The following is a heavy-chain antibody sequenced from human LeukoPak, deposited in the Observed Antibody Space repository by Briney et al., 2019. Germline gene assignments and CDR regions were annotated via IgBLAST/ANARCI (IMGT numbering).Heavy chain of an antibody. J-gene: IGHJ4*01. Sequence: PGGSLRLSCAVSGFTFSSYWMHWVRQAPGKGLVWVSHINNGGSSTTYADSVRGRFTISRDNAKNTLYLQMNSLRAEDTAVYYCARGGRFSYGSLDYWGQGTLVTVSS. V-gene: IGHV3-74*01. CDR3: ARGGRFSYGSLDY. D-gene: IGHD5-18*01. CDR1: GFTFSSYW. CDR2: INNGGSST.